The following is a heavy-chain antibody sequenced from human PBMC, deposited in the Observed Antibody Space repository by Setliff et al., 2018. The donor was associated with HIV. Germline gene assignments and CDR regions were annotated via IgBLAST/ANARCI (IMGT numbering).Heavy chain of an antibody. CDR1: GSSISGHF. V-gene: IGHV4-59*11. CDR3: ARVPPEYSSSSQALDI. CDR2: IYTTGST. Sequence: SETLSLTCTVSGSSISGHFWTWIRQPPGKGLEWFGYIYTTGSTNYNSSLTSRVTISVDTSKNKFSLMVRSVTAADTAVYYCARVPPEYSSSSQALDIWGQGTKVTVSS. D-gene: IGHD6-6*01. J-gene: IGHJ3*02.